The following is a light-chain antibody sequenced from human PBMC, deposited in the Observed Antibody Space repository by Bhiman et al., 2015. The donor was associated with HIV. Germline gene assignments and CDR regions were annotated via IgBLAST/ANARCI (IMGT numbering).Light chain of an antibody. CDR1: TRDVGGYDY. J-gene: IGLJ2*01. CDR3: CSYGGSKLI. V-gene: IGLV2-14*03. CDR2: DVS. Sequence: QSALTQPASVSGSPGQSITISCTGTTRDVGGYDYVSWYQQHPGKAPQLMIYDVSQRPSGVSNRFSGSKSGNTASLTISGLQAEDEADYYCCSYGGSKLIFGGGTKLTVL.